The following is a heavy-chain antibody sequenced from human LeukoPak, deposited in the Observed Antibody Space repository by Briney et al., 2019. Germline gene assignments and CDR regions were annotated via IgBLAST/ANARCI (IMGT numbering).Heavy chain of an antibody. J-gene: IGHJ4*02. V-gene: IGHV3-74*01. Sequence: GGSLRLSCAASGFTFSSYWMHWVRQAPGKGLMWVSRINIDGSRTNYADSVEGRFTISRDNAKNTLYLQMNSLRAEDTAVYYCARGLQGIDYWGQGTLVTVSS. D-gene: IGHD4-11*01. CDR2: INIDGSRT. CDR3: ARGLQGIDY. CDR1: GFTFSSYW.